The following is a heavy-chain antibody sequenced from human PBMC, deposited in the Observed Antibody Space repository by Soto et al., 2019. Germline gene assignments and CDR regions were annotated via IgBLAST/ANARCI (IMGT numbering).Heavy chain of an antibody. Sequence: EVQLVESGGGLVKPGGSLRLSCAASGFTFSSYSMNWVRQAPGKGLEWVSFISSGSSYIYYADSVKGRFTLSRDNAKNSLYLQMHALSVEETAVYYCVRDLVANYKAVGGYWGQGILVTVSS. CDR1: GFTFSSYS. CDR2: ISSGSSYI. J-gene: IGHJ4*02. CDR3: VRDLVANYKAVGGY. D-gene: IGHD3-16*01. V-gene: IGHV3-21*01.